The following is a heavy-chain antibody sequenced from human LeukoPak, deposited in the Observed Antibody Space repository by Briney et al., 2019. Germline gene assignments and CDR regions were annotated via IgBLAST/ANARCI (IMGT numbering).Heavy chain of an antibody. CDR2: ISWNTGSI. Sequence: PGGSLRLSCAASGFTFDNHAIHWVRQAPGKGLEWVSGISWNTGSIGYVDSVNGRFTISRDNAKNSLYLQMNSLRAEDTAVYYCAREISSWYRSEGRFDPWGQGTLVTVSS. J-gene: IGHJ5*02. V-gene: IGHV3-9*01. D-gene: IGHD6-13*01. CDR1: GFTFDNHA. CDR3: AREISSWYRSEGRFDP.